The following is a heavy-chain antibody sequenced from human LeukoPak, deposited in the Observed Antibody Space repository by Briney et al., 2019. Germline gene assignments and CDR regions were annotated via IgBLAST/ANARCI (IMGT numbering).Heavy chain of an antibody. V-gene: IGHV4-59*08. CDR2: IYYSGST. Sequence: PSETLSLTCTVSGGSINSYYWSWIRQPPGKGLEWIGDIYYSGSTNYNPSLKRRVTISVDTSNNKFSLKLTSLTAADTAVYYCVRHLSAGRPAFDIWGQGTMVTVSS. J-gene: IGHJ3*02. CDR1: GGSINSYY. CDR3: VRHLSAGRPAFDI. D-gene: IGHD2-15*01.